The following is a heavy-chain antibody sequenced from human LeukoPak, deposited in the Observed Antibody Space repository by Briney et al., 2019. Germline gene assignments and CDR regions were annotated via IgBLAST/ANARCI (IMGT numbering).Heavy chain of an antibody. CDR3: AKGVARFGYGALLDY. Sequence: PGGSLRPSCAASGFTFSNYAMHWVRQAPGKGLEYVSVISSNGGNIYYADSVKGRFTISRDNSKNTLYLQMNSLRTEDTAVYYCAKGVARFGYGALLDYWGQGTLVTVSS. J-gene: IGHJ4*02. CDR1: GFTFSNYA. CDR2: ISSNGGNI. D-gene: IGHD4/OR15-4a*01. V-gene: IGHV3-64*02.